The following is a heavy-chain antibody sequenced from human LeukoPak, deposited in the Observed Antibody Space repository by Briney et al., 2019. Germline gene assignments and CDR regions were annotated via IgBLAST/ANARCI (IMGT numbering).Heavy chain of an antibody. D-gene: IGHD2-15*01. CDR2: IYPGDSDT. J-gene: IGHJ6*03. CDR3: ARQAQCSGGSCYSNDYYYYYMDV. Sequence: PGESLTISCKGSGYSFTSYWIGWVRQMPGKGLEWMGIIYPGDSDTIYSPSLQGQVTISADKSISTAYLQWSSLKASDTAMYYCARQAQCSGGSCYSNDYYYYYMDVWGKGTTVTVSS. CDR1: GYSFTSYW. V-gene: IGHV5-51*01.